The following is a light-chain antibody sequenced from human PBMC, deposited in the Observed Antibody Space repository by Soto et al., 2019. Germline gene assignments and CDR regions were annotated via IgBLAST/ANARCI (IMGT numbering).Light chain of an antibody. CDR1: QSVSSSY. Sequence: DIVLTQSPATLSVVPGERATLSCRASQSVSSSYLAWYQQKPGQAPRLLIYGASSRATGIPDRFSGSGSGTDFTLTISRLEPEDFALYYCQQYANSRTFGQGTKVDIK. J-gene: IGKJ1*01. CDR3: QQYANSRT. CDR2: GAS. V-gene: IGKV3-20*01.